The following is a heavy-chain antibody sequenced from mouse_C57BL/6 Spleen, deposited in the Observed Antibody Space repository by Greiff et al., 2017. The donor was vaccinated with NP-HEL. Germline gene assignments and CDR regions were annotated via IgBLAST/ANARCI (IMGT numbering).Heavy chain of an antibody. Sequence: QVHVKQSGPELVKPGASVKLSCKASGYTFTSYDINWVKQRPGQGLEWIGWIYPRDGSPKYNAKFTGKGTLTVDTSSSTAYMELHSLTSEDSAVYFCARSKIPYYYGFDYWGQGTTLTVSS. CDR3: ARSKIPYYYGFDY. V-gene: IGHV1-85*01. CDR2: IYPRDGSP. J-gene: IGHJ2*01. CDR1: GYTFTSYD. D-gene: IGHD1-1*01.